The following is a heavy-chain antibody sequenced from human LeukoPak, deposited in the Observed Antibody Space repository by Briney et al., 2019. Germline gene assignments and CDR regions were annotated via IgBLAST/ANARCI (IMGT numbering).Heavy chain of an antibody. CDR1: GFTVSSNY. Sequence: GGSLRLSCAASGFTVSSNYMSWVRQAPGKGLEWVSLIYSGGSTYYADSVKGRFTISRDNSKNTVYLQMSSLRTEDTAVYYCASGDYDFWSGFEYWGQGTLVTVSS. CDR2: IYSGGST. D-gene: IGHD3-3*01. CDR3: ASGDYDFWSGFEY. J-gene: IGHJ4*02. V-gene: IGHV3-53*05.